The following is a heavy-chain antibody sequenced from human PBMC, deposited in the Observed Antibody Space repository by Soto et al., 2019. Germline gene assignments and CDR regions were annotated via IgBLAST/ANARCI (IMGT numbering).Heavy chain of an antibody. Sequence: QVQLVQSGAEVKKPGASVKVSCKASGYTFTSYGISWVRQAPGQGLEWMGWISAYNGNTNYAQRLQGRVTMTTDTSTSTAYMELRSLRSDDTAVYYCARELAPLTLLEWHLGYYYYGMDVWGQGTTVTVSS. CDR1: GYTFTSYG. CDR3: ARELAPLTLLEWHLGYYYYGMDV. D-gene: IGHD3-3*02. CDR2: ISAYNGNT. J-gene: IGHJ6*02. V-gene: IGHV1-18*01.